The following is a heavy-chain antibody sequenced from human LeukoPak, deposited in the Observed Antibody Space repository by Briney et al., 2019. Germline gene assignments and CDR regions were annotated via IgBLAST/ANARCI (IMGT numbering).Heavy chain of an antibody. V-gene: IGHV3-48*01. CDR2: ISPSRGSI. CDR1: GFTFSDYT. Sequence: GGSLRLSCAASGFTFSDYTLTWVRQAPGKGLEWLSYISPSRGSIAYADSVKGRFTISSDSAKNSVYLQLNNLRAEDTAVYYCARDRGWAFDYWGQGILVTVSS. J-gene: IGHJ4*02. CDR3: ARDRGWAFDY. D-gene: IGHD3-16*01.